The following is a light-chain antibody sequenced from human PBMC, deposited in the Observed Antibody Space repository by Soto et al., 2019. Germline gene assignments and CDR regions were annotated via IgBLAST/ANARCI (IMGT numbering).Light chain of an antibody. CDR3: PPSYRTPT. J-gene: IGKJ4*01. V-gene: IGKV1-39*01. Sequence: DIPRTTSPSSLCASVGDRVTISCRASQSISNYLNWYTQKPGKAPKLLIYAASSLQSGVPSRFSVSGSGTDFTLPISSLQPEDFATDDCPPSYRTPTFGGGTKVDI. CDR1: QSISNY. CDR2: AAS.